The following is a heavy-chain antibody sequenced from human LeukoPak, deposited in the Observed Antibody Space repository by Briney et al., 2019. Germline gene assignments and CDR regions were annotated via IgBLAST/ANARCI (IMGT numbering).Heavy chain of an antibody. D-gene: IGHD3-10*02. CDR3: GKGRSMFGELSGDY. J-gene: IGHJ4*02. V-gene: IGHV3-74*01. CDR1: GFTFSSYW. CDR2: INTDGSST. Sequence: PGGSLRLSCAASGFTFSSYWMHWVRQGPGKGLVWVSRINTDGSSTSYADSVKGRFTISRDNAKNTVYLQMNSLRTEDTAVYYCGKGRSMFGELSGDYWGQGTLVTVSS.